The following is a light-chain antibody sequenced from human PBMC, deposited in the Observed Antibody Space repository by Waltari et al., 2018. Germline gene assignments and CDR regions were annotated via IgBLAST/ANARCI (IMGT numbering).Light chain of an antibody. CDR2: GVS. CDR1: QSVTAN. V-gene: IGKV3-15*01. J-gene: IGKJ4*01. Sequence: EIVMPQFPATLSLSQGERATLPCRPSQSVTANLAWYQQKPAQAPRLLIYGVSFRATESPARFSGSESGTDFTLTISSLQSEDFATYYCQHYNNWPLTFGGGTKVEIK. CDR3: QHYNNWPLT.